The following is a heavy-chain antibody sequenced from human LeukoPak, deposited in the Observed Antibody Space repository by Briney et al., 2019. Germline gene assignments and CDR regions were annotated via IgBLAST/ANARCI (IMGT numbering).Heavy chain of an antibody. CDR3: VKDGGYNLDS. D-gene: IGHD5-24*01. CDR1: GFTFISYW. Sequence: GGSLRLFCAASGFTFISYWMHWVRQAPGKGLVWVSRINIEGTPTTYADAVKGRFTISRDNVKNTLYLQMNSLRAEDTAVYYCVKDGGYNLDSWGQGTLVTVSS. CDR2: INIEGTPT. V-gene: IGHV3-74*01. J-gene: IGHJ4*02.